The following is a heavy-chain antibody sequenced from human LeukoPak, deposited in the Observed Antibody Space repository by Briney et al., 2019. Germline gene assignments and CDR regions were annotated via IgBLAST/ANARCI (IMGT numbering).Heavy chain of an antibody. CDR1: GLTFSSHW. CDR2: ITNDGSST. J-gene: IGHJ4*02. D-gene: IGHD7-27*01. CDR3: VRDKLTGASRLDY. V-gene: IGHV3-74*01. Sequence: GGSLRLSCAASGLTFSSHWMHWVRQAPGKGLVWVSRITNDGSSTTYADSVKGRFTISRDNAKNMLYLQVNSLRAEDTAVYYCVRDKLTGASRLDYWGQGTLLTVSS.